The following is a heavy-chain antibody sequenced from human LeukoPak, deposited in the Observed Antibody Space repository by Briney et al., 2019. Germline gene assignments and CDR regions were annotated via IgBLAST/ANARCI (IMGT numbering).Heavy chain of an antibody. V-gene: IGHV4-30-4*08. CDR3: ARDSGSYCFN. Sequence: SQTLSLTCTVSGGSINIGDYYWSWIRQPPGKGLEWIGYIYYSGSTYYNPSLKSRVTISVDTSKNQFSLKLSSVTAADTAVYYCARDSGSYCFNWGQGTLVTVSS. CDR2: IYYSGST. J-gene: IGHJ4*02. CDR1: GGSINIGDYY. D-gene: IGHD1-26*01.